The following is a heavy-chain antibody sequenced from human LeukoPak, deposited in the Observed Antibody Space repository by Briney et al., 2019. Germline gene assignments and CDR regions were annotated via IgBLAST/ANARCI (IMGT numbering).Heavy chain of an antibody. CDR1: GSFFTSYW. Sequence: GGSRDFSGQASGSFFTSYWFGGVRRLPGRGREWKGIINHGDSGNRYSPSFKGQVTISADKSMSTAYLQWSSLKASDTAMYYCARPRYSSSWYLEDWGQGPVVTV. CDR2: INHGDSGN. CDR3: ARPRYSSSWYLED. D-gene: IGHD6-13*01. J-gene: IGHJ4*02. V-gene: IGHV5-51*01.